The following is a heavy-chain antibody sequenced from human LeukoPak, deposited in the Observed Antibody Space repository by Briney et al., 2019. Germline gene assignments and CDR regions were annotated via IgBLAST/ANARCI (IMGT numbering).Heavy chain of an antibody. V-gene: IGHV4-31*03. Sequence: SETLSLTCTVSGGSISSGGYYWSWIRQHPGKGLEWIGYIYYSGSTYYNPSLKSRVTISVDTSKNQFSLKLSSVTAADTAVYYCARETYVISGYYYYYMDVWGKGTTVTVSS. CDR1: GGSISSGGYY. CDR3: ARETYVISGYYYYYMDV. J-gene: IGHJ6*03. CDR2: IYYSGST. D-gene: IGHD2-21*01.